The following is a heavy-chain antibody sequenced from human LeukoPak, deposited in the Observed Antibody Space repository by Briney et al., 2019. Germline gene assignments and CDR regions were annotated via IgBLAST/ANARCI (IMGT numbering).Heavy chain of an antibody. D-gene: IGHD1-26*01. CDR3: ARSVGAGNNYFYYGMDV. V-gene: IGHV3-7*01. Sequence: GGSLRLSCEASGFIFKDFYMTWVRQAPGTGLEWVATINQDGSAEYYVDSAKGRFTMSRDNAKNSVFLQMDSLRAEETVVYYCARSVGAGNNYFYYGMDVWGQGTTVTVSS. CDR2: INQDGSAE. CDR1: GFIFKDFY. J-gene: IGHJ6*02.